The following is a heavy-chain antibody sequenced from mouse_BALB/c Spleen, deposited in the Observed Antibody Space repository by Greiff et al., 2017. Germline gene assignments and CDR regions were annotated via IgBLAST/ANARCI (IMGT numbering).Heavy chain of an antibody. D-gene: IGHD2-4*01. V-gene: IGHV4-1*02. CDR1: GFDFSRYW. Sequence: EVKLQESGGGLVQPGGSLKLSCAASGFDFSRYWMSWVRQAPGKGLEWIGEINPDSSTINYTPSLKDKFIISRDNAKNTLYLQMSKVRSEDTALYYCARRYDYDDYYAMDYWGQGTSVTVSS. CDR2: INPDSSTI. J-gene: IGHJ4*01. CDR3: ARRYDYDDYYAMDY.